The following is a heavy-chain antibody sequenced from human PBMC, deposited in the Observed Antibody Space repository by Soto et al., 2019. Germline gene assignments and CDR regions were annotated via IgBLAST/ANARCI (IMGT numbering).Heavy chain of an antibody. V-gene: IGHV3-43*01. CDR2: ISWDGGST. CDR3: AKPEALWGRHYYFDY. CDR1: GFTFDDYT. J-gene: IGHJ4*02. Sequence: GGSLRLSCAASGFTFDDYTMHWVRQAPGKGLEWVSLISWDGGSTYYADSVKGRFTISRDNSKNSLYLQMNSLRTEDTALYYCAKPEALWGRHYYFDYWGQGTLVTVSS. D-gene: IGHD3-16*01.